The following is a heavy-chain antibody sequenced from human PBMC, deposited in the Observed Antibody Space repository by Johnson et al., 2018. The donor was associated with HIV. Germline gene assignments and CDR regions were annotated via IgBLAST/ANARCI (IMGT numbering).Heavy chain of an antibody. CDR1: GFTFSSYG. V-gene: IGHV3-30*02. D-gene: IGHD1-26*01. CDR3: ARDQGGSYYAAFDI. Sequence: QVQLVESGGGVVQPGGSLRLSCAASGFTFSSYGMHWVRQAPGKGLEWVAFIRYDGSNKYYADSVKGRFTIPRDNSKNTLYLQMNSLRAEDTDVYYCARDQGGSYYAAFDIWGQGTVVTVSS. CDR2: IRYDGSNK. J-gene: IGHJ3*02.